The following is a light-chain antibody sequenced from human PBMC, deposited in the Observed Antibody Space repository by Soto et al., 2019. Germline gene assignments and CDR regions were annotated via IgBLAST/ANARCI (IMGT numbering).Light chain of an antibody. CDR3: CSYTSSSTLYV. J-gene: IGLJ1*01. Sequence: QSALTQPASVSGSPGQSITISCTGTSSDVGGYNYVSWYQQHPGKAPKLMIYEVSNRPSGVSNRFSGSKSGNTASLTFSGLQAEDEADYYCCSYTSSSTLYVFGTGTKLTVL. V-gene: IGLV2-14*01. CDR2: EVS. CDR1: SSDVGGYNY.